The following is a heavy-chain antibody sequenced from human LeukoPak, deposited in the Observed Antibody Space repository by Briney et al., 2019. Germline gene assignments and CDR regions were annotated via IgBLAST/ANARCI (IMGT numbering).Heavy chain of an antibody. CDR3: TKADWNDVLNWFDP. CDR2: INGDGSTT. CDR1: GFTFSHYW. J-gene: IGHJ5*02. D-gene: IGHD1-1*01. V-gene: IGHV3-74*01. Sequence: GGSLRLSCAASGFTFSHYWMHCVRQAPGKGLVWVSRINGDGSTTSYADSVKGRFTVSRDNAKNTLYLQMNSLRADDTAVYFCTKADWNDVLNWFDPWGQGTLVTVSS.